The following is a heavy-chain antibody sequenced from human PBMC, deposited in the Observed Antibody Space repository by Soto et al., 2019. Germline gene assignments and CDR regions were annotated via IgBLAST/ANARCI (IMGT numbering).Heavy chain of an antibody. Sequence: SETLSLTCTVSGGSISSGGYYWSWIRQHPGKGLEWIGYIYYIGSTYYNPSLKSRVTISVDTSKNQFSLKLSSVTASGKAVYYCARETGYSSSSIFDYWGQVTLVAVSS. CDR2: IYYIGST. CDR3: ARETGYSSSSIFDY. V-gene: IGHV4-31*03. CDR1: GGSISSGGYY. J-gene: IGHJ4*02. D-gene: IGHD6-6*01.